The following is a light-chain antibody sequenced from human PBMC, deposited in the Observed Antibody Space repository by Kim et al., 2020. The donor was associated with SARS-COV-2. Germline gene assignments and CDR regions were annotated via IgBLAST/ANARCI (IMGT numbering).Light chain of an antibody. Sequence: TLSGESSQSVLARSNKNNYMAWSQQKPGQPPRLLIYWASTRESGVPDRFSGSGSGTDFTLTIRNLQAEDVAVYYCQQYYDTPPVTFGQGTRLEIK. CDR3: QQYYDTPPVT. CDR1: QSVLARSNKNNY. J-gene: IGKJ5*01. CDR2: WAS. V-gene: IGKV4-1*01.